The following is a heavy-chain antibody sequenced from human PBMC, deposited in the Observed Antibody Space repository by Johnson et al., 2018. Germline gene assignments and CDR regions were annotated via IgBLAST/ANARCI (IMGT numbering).Heavy chain of an antibody. J-gene: IGHJ3*02. V-gene: IGHV3-15*01. CDR1: GFTFDDYG. Sequence: VQLVESGGGVVRPGGSLRLSCAASGFTFDDYGMSWVRQAPGKGLEWVGRIKSKTDGGTTDYAAPVKGRFTVSRADSKNTLYLQRINLKIAEPAVYYCTTDLPTDYYDSADFYNGLGAFDSWGRGTMVTVSS. CDR2: IKSKTDGGTT. D-gene: IGHD3-22*01. CDR3: TTDLPTDYYDSADFYNGLGAFDS.